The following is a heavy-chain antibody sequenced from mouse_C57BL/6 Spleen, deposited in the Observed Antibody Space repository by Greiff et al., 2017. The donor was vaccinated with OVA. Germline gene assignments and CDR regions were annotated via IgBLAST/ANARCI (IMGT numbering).Heavy chain of an antibody. Sequence: EVQRVESGAELVKPGASVKLSCTASGFNIKDYYMHWVKQRTEQGLEWIGRIDPEDGETKYAPKFQGKATITADTSSNTAYLQLSSLTSEDTAVYYCARELIWGSSPAWFAYWGQGTLVTVSA. CDR2: IDPEDGET. J-gene: IGHJ3*01. V-gene: IGHV14-2*01. CDR3: ARELIWGSSPAWFAY. CDR1: GFNIKDYY. D-gene: IGHD1-1*01.